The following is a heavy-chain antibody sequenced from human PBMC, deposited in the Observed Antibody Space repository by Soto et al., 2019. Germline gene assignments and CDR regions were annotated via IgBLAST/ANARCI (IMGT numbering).Heavy chain of an antibody. CDR1: GLTISGKKY. D-gene: IGHD1-1*01. Sequence: DVQLVESGGGLIQPGESLRLSCAAFGLTISGKKYVAWVRQAPGKGLEWVSGLYDVDGSFYADSVRGRFTTSSDSSKTTVYLQMNDLRPDDTAVYYCATRHEREHAYDVWGQGTTVTVSS. J-gene: IGHJ3*01. CDR2: LYDVDGS. V-gene: IGHV3-53*01. CDR3: ATRHEREHAYDV.